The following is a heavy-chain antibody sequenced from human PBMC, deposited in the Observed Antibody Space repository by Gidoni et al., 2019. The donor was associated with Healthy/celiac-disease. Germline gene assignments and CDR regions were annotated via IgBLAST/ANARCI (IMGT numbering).Heavy chain of an antibody. J-gene: IGHJ5*02. V-gene: IGHV3-7*01. Sequence: EVQLVESGGGLVQPGGSLRLSCAASGFTFSSYWMSWVRQAPGKGLEWVANIKQDGSEKYYVDSVKGRFTISRDNAKNSLYLQMNSLRAEDTAVYYCARIVGATSPTDWFDPWGQGTLVTVSS. CDR3: ARIVGATSPTDWFDP. D-gene: IGHD1-26*01. CDR2: IKQDGSEK. CDR1: GFTFSSYW.